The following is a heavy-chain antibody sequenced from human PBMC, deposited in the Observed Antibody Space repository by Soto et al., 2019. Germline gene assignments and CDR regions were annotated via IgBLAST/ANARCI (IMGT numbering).Heavy chain of an antibody. CDR2: IYYSGST. CDR1: GGSISSGGYY. Sequence: SVTLSLTCTVSGGSISSGGYYWRWIRPHPGKGLEWIGYIYYSGSTYYNPSLKSRVTISVDTSKNQFSLKLSSVTAADTAVYYCARGGDSSGYYYSLFPLEPFDYWGQGTLVTVSS. CDR3: ARGGDSSGYYYSLFPLEPFDY. D-gene: IGHD3-22*01. J-gene: IGHJ4*02. V-gene: IGHV4-31*03.